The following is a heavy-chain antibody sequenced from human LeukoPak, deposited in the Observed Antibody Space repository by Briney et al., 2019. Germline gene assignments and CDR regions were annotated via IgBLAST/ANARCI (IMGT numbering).Heavy chain of an antibody. V-gene: IGHV4-34*01. CDR3: ARGGRRRLDP. Sequence: SETLSLTCAVYGGSFSGYYWSWIRQTPGRGLEWIGEINHSGSTNYNPSLKSRVTISVDTSKNQFSLKLSSVTAADTAVYYCARGGRRRLDPWGQGTLVTVSS. CDR1: GGSFSGYY. CDR2: INHSGST. J-gene: IGHJ5*02.